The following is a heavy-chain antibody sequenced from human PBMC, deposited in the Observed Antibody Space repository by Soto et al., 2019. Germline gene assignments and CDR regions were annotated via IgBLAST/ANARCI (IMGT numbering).Heavy chain of an antibody. CDR1: GGTFSSYA. D-gene: IGHD5-18*01. CDR2: IIPIFGTA. J-gene: IGHJ4*02. CDR3: ARDSTIQLWWNFDY. V-gene: IGHV1-69*13. Sequence: GASVKVSCKASGGTFSSYAISWVRQAPGQGLEWMGGIIPIFGTANYAQEFQGRVTITADESTSTAYMELSSLRSEDTAVYYCARDSTIQLWWNFDYWGQGTLVTVSS.